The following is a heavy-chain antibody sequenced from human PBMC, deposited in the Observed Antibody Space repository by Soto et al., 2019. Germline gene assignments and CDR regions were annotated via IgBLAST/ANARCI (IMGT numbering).Heavy chain of an antibody. CDR2: IWYDGSNK. CDR3: AREQLRDGVDP. CDR1: GFTFSSYG. J-gene: IGHJ5*02. V-gene: IGHV3-33*01. Sequence: GSLRLSCAASGFTFSSYGMHGVRQAPGKGLEWVAVIWYDGSNKYYADSVKGRFIISRDNSKNTLYLQMNSLRAEDTAVYYCAREQLRDGVDPWGQGTLVTVSS. D-gene: IGHD1-1*01.